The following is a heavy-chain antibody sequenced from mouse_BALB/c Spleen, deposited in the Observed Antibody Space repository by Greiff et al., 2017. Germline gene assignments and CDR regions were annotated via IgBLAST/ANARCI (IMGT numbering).Heavy chain of an antibody. J-gene: IGHJ4*01. Sequence: EVKLVESGGGLVKPGGSLKLSCAASGFAFSSYDMSWVRQTPEKRLEWVAYISSGSSTIYYADTVKGRFTISRDNPKNTLFLQMTSLRSEDTAMYYCARTDYGNYVYAMDYWGQGTSVTVSS. V-gene: IGHV5-12-1*01. CDR3: ARTDYGNYVYAMDY. CDR1: GFAFSSYD. D-gene: IGHD2-1*01. CDR2: ISSGSSTI.